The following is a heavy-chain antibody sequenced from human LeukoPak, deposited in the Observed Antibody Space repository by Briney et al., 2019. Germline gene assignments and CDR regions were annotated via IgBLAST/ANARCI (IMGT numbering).Heavy chain of an antibody. CDR2: IHYSGNT. J-gene: IGHJ4*02. Sequence: PSETLSLTCTVSGGSTSSSNYYWGWIRQPPGKGLEWIGGIHYSGNTYYNPSLKSRVTISIDTSKNQFSLKLSSVTAADTAVYYCARFGAGPIYYVFWSGYSSFYFDYWGQEPLVTVSS. V-gene: IGHV4-39*01. CDR1: GGSTSSSNYY. CDR3: ARFGAGPIYYVFWSGYSSFYFDY. D-gene: IGHD3-3*01.